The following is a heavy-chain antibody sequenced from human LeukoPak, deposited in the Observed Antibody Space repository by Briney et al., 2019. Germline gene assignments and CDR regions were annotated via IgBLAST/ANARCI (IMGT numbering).Heavy chain of an antibody. CDR1: GYTCTSYH. Sequence: ASVKVSCKASGYTCTSYHMHWVRQAPGQGLEWMGMINPSGGTTSYAQKFQGRVTMTRDTSTSTVYMELSSLRSGDTAVYYCARDGSSGSGDYWGQGALVAVSS. CDR3: ARDGSSGSGDY. V-gene: IGHV1-46*01. J-gene: IGHJ4*02. D-gene: IGHD3-22*01. CDR2: INPSGGTT.